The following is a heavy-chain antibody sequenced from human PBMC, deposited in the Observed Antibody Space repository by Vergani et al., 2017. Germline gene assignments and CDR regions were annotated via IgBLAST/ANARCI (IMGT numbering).Heavy chain of an antibody. CDR2: IIPILGIA. V-gene: IGHV1-69*04. J-gene: IGHJ3*02. Sequence: QVQLVQSGAEVKKPGSSVKVSCKASGGTFSSYAISWVRQAPGQGLEWMGRIIPILGIANYAQKLQGRVTITADKSTSTAYMELSSLRSEDTAVYYCARNRGQKAPQGAFDIWGQGTMVTVSS. CDR3: ARNRGQKAPQGAFDI. D-gene: IGHD3-10*01. CDR1: GGTFSSYA.